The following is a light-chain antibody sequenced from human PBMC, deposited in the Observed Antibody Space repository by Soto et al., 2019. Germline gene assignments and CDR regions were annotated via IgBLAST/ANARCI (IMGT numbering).Light chain of an antibody. CDR2: DVS. CDR3: CSYAGSYTLYV. CDR1: SSDVGGYNY. J-gene: IGLJ1*01. Sequence: QSVLTQPRSVSGSPGQSVTISCTGTSSDVGGYNYVSWCQQHPGKAPKLMIYDVSKRPSGVPDRFSGSKSGNTASLTISGLQAEDEADYYCCSYAGSYTLYVFGAGTKLTVL. V-gene: IGLV2-11*01.